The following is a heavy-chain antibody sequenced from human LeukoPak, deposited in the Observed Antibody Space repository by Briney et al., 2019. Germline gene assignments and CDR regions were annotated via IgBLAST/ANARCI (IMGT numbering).Heavy chain of an antibody. D-gene: IGHD2-15*01. J-gene: IGHJ5*02. CDR3: ASSIVVGDWFDP. V-gene: IGHV4-61*01. CDR2: IYYSGST. Sequence: PSETLSLTCTVSGGSVSSGSYYWSWIRQPPGKGLEWIGYIYYSGSTNYNPSLKSRVTMSVDTSKNQFSLKLSSVAAADTAVYYCASSIVVGDWFDPWGQGTLVTVSS. CDR1: GGSVSSGSYY.